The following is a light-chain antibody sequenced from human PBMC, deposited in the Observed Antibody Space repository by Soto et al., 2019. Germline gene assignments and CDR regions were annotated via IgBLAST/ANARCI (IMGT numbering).Light chain of an antibody. CDR3: QQYHIWPPWT. Sequence: EIVMTQSPDTLSVSPGEGATLSCRVSQSIRSNLAWYQQRPGQAPRLLMYGASTRADGIPARFTGSGSGTEVTLIIISLQSEDFALYYCQQYHIWPPWTSGQGTKVDIK. CDR1: QSIRSN. J-gene: IGKJ1*01. CDR2: GAS. V-gene: IGKV3-15*01.